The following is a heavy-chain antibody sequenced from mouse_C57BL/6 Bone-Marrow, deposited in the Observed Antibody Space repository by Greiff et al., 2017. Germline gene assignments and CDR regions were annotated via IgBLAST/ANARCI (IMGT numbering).Heavy chain of an antibody. CDR2: INPNNGGT. J-gene: IGHJ2*01. Sequence: VQLQQSGPELVKPGPSVKISCKASGYTFTDYYMNWVKQSHGKSLEWIGDINPNNGGTSYNQKFKGKATLTVDKSSSTAYMELRSLTSEDSAVYYCARRGDALYYFDYWGQGTTLTVSS. CDR1: GYTFTDYY. CDR3: ARRGDALYYFDY. V-gene: IGHV1-26*01.